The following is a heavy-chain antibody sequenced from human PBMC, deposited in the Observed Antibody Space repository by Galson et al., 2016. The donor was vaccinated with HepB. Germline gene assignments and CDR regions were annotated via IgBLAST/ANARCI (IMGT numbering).Heavy chain of an antibody. CDR2: IYWDDDK. CDR3: AHSRNEYHRGTYLITAYFDY. D-gene: IGHD3-16*02. Sequence: PALVKPTQTLTLTCSFSGFSLRTSGEGVGWIRQTPGKALEWLALIYWDDDKRYSPSLKSRLTITKDTPKDQVVLTMTNMDPVDTATYYCAHSRNEYHRGTYLITAYFDYWGQGTRVTVSS. CDR1: GFSLRTSGEG. J-gene: IGHJ4*02. V-gene: IGHV2-5*02.